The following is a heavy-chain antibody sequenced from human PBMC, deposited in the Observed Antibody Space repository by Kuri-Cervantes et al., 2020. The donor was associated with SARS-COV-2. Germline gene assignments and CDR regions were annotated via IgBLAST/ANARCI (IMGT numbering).Heavy chain of an antibody. CDR3: ARDPFGELRLLAYGMDV. CDR1: GGSFSGYY. J-gene: IGHJ6*02. Sequence: GSLRLSCAVYGGSFSGYYWSWIRQPPGKGLEWIGEINHSGSTNYNPSLKSRVTISVDTSKNQFPLKLSSVTAADTAVYYCARDPFGELRLLAYGMDVWGQGTTVTVSS. CDR2: INHSGST. D-gene: IGHD3-10*01. V-gene: IGHV4-34*01.